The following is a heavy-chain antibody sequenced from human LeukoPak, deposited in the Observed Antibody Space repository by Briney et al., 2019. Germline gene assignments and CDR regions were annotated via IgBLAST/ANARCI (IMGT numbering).Heavy chain of an antibody. J-gene: IGHJ4*02. V-gene: IGHV4-34*01. CDR3: ARGTKQWLVVGVTGYYFDY. Sequence: KPSETLSLTCTVSGGSIGSYYWSWIRQPPGKGLEWIGEINHSGSTNYNPSLKSRVTMSVDTSKNQFSLKLSSVTAADTAVYYCARGTKQWLVVGVTGYYFDYWGQGTLVTVSS. D-gene: IGHD6-19*01. CDR2: INHSGST. CDR1: GGSIGSYY.